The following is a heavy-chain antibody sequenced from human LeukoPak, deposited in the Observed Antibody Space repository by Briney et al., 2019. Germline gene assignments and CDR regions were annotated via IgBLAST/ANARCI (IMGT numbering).Heavy chain of an antibody. D-gene: IGHD3-16*02. V-gene: IGHV1-69*05. CDR1: GGTFSSYA. J-gene: IGHJ3*02. Sequence: ASVKVSCKASGGTFSSYAISWVRQAPGQGLEWMGGITPIFGTANYAQKFQGRVTITTDESTSTAYMELSSLRSEDTAVYYCARDSGVWGSYRTSAFDIWGQGTMVTVSS. CDR3: ARDSGVWGSYRTSAFDI. CDR2: ITPIFGTA.